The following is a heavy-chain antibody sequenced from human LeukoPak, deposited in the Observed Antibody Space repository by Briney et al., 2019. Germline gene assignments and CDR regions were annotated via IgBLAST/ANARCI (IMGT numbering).Heavy chain of an antibody. V-gene: IGHV1-8*03. CDR3: AKDSTGRDWFVMISDWFDP. Sequence: GASVKVSCKASGYTFTSYDINWVRQATGQGLEWMGWMNPNSGNTGYAQKFQGRVTITRNTSISTAYMELSSLRAEDTAVYYCAKDSTGRDWFVMISDWFDPWGQGTLVTVSS. D-gene: IGHD3-9*01. CDR1: GYTFTSYD. CDR2: MNPNSGNT. J-gene: IGHJ5*02.